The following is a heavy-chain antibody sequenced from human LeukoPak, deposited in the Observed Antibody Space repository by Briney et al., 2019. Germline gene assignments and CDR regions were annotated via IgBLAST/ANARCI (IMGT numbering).Heavy chain of an antibody. CDR1: GGSISNYY. D-gene: IGHD1-14*01. CDR2: IYYSGNT. V-gene: IGHV4-59*01. J-gene: IGHJ2*01. Sequence: SETLSLTCTVSGGSISNYYWSWIRQPPGKGLEWIGYIYYSGNTNYNPSLKSRVTISVDTSKNQFSLKLNSVTAADTAVYYCARDGNPWNLDVWGRGTLVTVSS. CDR3: ARDGNPWNLDV.